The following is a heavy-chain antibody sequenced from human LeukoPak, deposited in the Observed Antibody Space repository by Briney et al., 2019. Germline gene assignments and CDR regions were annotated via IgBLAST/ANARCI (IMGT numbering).Heavy chain of an antibody. V-gene: IGHV4-4*07. CDR1: GGSISSYY. J-gene: IGHJ2*01. Sequence: RTSETLSLTCTVSGGSISSYYWSWVRQPAGKGLEWLGRIYTSGSTNYNPSLKSRVTMSVDTSKNQFSLKLSSVTAADTAVYYCARDRDSSSWYIWYFDLWSRGTLVTVSS. CDR3: ARDRDSSSWYIWYFDL. CDR2: IYTSGST. D-gene: IGHD6-13*01.